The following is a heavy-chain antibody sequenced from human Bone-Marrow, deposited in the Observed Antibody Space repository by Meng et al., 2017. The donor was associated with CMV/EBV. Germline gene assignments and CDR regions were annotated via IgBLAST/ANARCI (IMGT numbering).Heavy chain of an antibody. D-gene: IGHD1-26*01. J-gene: IGHJ4*02. V-gene: IGHV4-4*02. CDR1: GGSSSSSNW. CDR2: IYHREST. CDR3: ARDSGSYLFDY. Sequence: CAVAGGSSSSSNWWSRGRQPPGKGLEWIGEIYHRESTNYNPSLKSRVTISVDKSKNQFSLKLSSVTAADTAVYYCARDSGSYLFDYWGQGTLVTVSS.